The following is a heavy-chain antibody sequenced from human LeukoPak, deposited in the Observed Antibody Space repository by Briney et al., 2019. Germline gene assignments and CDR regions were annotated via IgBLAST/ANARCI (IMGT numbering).Heavy chain of an antibody. D-gene: IGHD6-19*01. J-gene: IGHJ5*02. CDR3: AKVHNSGWYSYTNWFDP. CDR2: ISNSGGST. CDR1: GFTFSSYA. Sequence: GGSLRLSCAASGFTFSSYAMNWVRQAPGKGLEWVSAISNSGGSTYYADSVKGRFTVSRDNSKNTLFLQMNSLRAEDTAVYYCAKVHNSGWYSYTNWFDPWGQGTLVTVSS. V-gene: IGHV3-23*01.